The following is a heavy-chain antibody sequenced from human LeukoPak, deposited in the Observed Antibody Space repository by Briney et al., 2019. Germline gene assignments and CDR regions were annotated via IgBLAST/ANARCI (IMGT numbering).Heavy chain of an antibody. CDR1: GFTFSGYG. D-gene: IGHD3-22*01. V-gene: IGHV3-30*12. CDR2: ISYDGSNK. CDR3: ARDTPGYYPNYYFDY. J-gene: IGHJ4*02. Sequence: PGGSLRLSCAASGFTFSGYGMHWVRQAPGKGLEWVAVISYDGSNKYYADSVKGRFTISRDNSKNTLYLQMNSLRAEDTAVYYCARDTPGYYPNYYFDYWGQGTLVTVSS.